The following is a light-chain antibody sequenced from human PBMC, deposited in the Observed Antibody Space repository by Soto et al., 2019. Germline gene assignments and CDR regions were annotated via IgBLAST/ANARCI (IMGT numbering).Light chain of an antibody. Sequence: QSVLTQPASVSGSPGQSITISCTGTSSDVGGYKYVSWYQQHPGKAPKLMIYDVSNRPSGVSNRFSGSKSGNTASLTISGVQAEDEADYYCSSYTSSSTVVFGGGTQLTVL. CDR3: SSYTSSSTVV. V-gene: IGLV2-14*01. J-gene: IGLJ2*01. CDR2: DVS. CDR1: SSDVGGYKY.